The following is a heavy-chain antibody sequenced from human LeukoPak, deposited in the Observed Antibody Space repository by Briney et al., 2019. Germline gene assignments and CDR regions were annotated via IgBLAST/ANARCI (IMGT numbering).Heavy chain of an antibody. D-gene: IGHD6-19*01. V-gene: IGHV5-51*01. CDR2: IYPGDSDT. J-gene: IGHJ4*02. CDR3: ARRDSAWYYFDY. CDR1: GYSFTNYW. Sequence: GESLKISCKGSGYSFTNYWIAWVRQMPGKGLEWMGIIYPGDSDTRYSPSFQGQVTISVDKSISTAYSQWSSLKASDTAMYYCARRDSAWYYFDYWGQGTLVTVSS.